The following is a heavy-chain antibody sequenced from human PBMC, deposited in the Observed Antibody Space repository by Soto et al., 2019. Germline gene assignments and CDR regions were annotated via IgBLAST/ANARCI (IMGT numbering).Heavy chain of an antibody. CDR1: GYTFSTYD. CDR3: ARVNYYGSGTYEDFFYYYAMDV. Sequence: QVQLVQSGAEVKKPGASVKVSCKASGYTFSTYDINWVRQAPGQGLEWMGWMNPNSGDTGYAQKCLGRVTMTRDSSMKTAYMELSSLSSDDTAVYYCARVNYYGSGTYEDFFYYYAMDVWGQGTTVTVSS. V-gene: IGHV1-8*01. CDR2: MNPNSGDT. D-gene: IGHD3-10*01. J-gene: IGHJ6*02.